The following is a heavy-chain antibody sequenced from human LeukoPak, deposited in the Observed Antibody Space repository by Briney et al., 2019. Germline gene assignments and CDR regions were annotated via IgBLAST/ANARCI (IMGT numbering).Heavy chain of an antibody. D-gene: IGHD5-12*01. Sequence: ASVKVSCKASGYTFTGYYMHWVRQAPGQGLEWMGWINPNSGGTNYAQKLQGWVTMTRDTSISTAYMELSRLRSDDTAVYYCARDLREGMVATFAFDYWGQGTLVTVSS. J-gene: IGHJ4*02. CDR1: GYTFTGYY. V-gene: IGHV1-2*04. CDR2: INPNSGGT. CDR3: ARDLREGMVATFAFDY.